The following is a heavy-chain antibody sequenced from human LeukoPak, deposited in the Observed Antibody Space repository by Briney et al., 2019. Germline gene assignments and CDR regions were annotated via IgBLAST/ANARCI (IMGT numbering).Heavy chain of an antibody. D-gene: IGHD3-10*01. V-gene: IGHV1-69*13. CDR2: IIPIVGTA. CDR3: ARDLRGYGSGSYYGLRRSYYYYYMDV. Sequence: ASVKVSCKASGGTFSSYAISWGRQAPGQRREWRGGIIPIVGTADYAQKFQGRVTITADESTSTAYMELSSLRSEDTAVYYCARDLRGYGSGSYYGLRRSYYYYYMDVWGKGTTVTVSS. CDR1: GGTFSSYA. J-gene: IGHJ6*03.